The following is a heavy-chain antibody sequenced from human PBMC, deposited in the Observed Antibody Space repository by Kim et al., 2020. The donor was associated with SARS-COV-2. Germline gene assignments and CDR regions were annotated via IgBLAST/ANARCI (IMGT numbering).Heavy chain of an antibody. J-gene: IGHJ5*02. D-gene: IGHD3-3*01. CDR3: ARHSALEWLSPSGWFDP. V-gene: IGHV4-59*08. CDR1: GGSISSYY. CDR2: IYYSGST. Sequence: SETLSLTCTVSGGSISSYYWSWIRQPPGKGLEWLGYIYYSGSTNYNPSLKSRVTISVDTSKNQFSLKLSSVTAADTAVYYCARHSALEWLSPSGWFDPWGQGTLVTVSS.